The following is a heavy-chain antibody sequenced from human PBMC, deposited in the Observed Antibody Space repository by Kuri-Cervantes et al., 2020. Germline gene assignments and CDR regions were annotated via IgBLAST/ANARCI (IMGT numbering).Heavy chain of an antibody. CDR3: AKDVGPTITGTKFDP. CDR2: IHSGGST. D-gene: IGHD1-20*01. V-gene: IGHV3-53*01. Sequence: GGSLRLSCAASGFTFNNAWMSWVRQAPGKGLEWVSVIHSGGSTYYADSVKGRFTISRDNSKNTLYLQMNSLRAEDTAVYYCAKDVGPTITGTKFDPWGQGTLVTVSS. CDR1: GFTFNNAW. J-gene: IGHJ5*02.